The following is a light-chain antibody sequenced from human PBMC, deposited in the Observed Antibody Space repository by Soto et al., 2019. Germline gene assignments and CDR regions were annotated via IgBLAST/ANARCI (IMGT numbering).Light chain of an antibody. CDR2: AAS. J-gene: IGKJ1*01. Sequence: AIQMTQSPSSLSASVGDRVTITCRASQGIRNDLGWYQQKPGKAPKLLIYAASSLQSGVPSRFSGSGSGTDFTLTISSLQLEDLATYDRLQDYNYPRPCGQETKVDIK. CDR3: LQDYNYPRP. CDR1: QGIRND. V-gene: IGKV1-6*01.